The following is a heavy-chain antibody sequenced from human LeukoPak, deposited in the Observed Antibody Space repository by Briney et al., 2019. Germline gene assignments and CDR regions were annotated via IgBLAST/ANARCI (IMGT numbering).Heavy chain of an antibody. CDR1: GFTFSSYA. Sequence: PGGSLRLSCAASGFTFSSYAMSWVRQAPGKGLEWVSAISGSGGGTYYADSVKGRFTISRDNSKNTMYLLMNSLRAEDTAVYYCAKRDYDYWSGHFDQWGQGALVTVSS. CDR3: AKRDYDYWSGHFDQ. CDR2: ISGSGGGT. D-gene: IGHD3-3*01. J-gene: IGHJ4*02. V-gene: IGHV3-23*01.